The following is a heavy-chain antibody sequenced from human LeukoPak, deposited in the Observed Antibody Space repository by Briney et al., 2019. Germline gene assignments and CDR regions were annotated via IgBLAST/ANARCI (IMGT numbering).Heavy chain of an antibody. CDR3: AKDQGRSSGWHP. V-gene: IGHV3-23*01. Sequence: GGSLRLSCAASGFTFSNYAMSWVRQAPGKGLEWVSAISGSGGSTYYADSVKGRFTISRDNSKNTLYLQMNSLRVEDTAVYYCAKDQGRSSGWHPWGQGTLVTVSS. CDR1: GFTFSNYA. D-gene: IGHD6-19*01. J-gene: IGHJ5*02. CDR2: ISGSGGST.